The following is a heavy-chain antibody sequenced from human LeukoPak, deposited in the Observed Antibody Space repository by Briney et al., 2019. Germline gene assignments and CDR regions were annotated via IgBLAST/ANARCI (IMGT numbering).Heavy chain of an antibody. V-gene: IGHV4-39*02. CDR2: VDYVGNA. D-gene: IGHD3-10*01. Sequence: SETLSLTCTVSGGSVRSSRPYWGWIRQSPGKGLEWIGSVDYVGNAYYRPSLLSRATISIDTSKTHISLRLTSVTATDTGIYYCATHDEGSYFETWGQGALVTVSS. CDR3: ATHDEGSYFET. CDR1: GGSVRSSRPY. J-gene: IGHJ5*02.